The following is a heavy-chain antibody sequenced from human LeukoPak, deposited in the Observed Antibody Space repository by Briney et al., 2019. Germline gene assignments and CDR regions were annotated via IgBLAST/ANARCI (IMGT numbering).Heavy chain of an antibody. V-gene: IGHV1-69*04. Sequence: ASVKVSCKASGGTFSSYAISWVRQAPGQGLEWMGRIIPILGIANYAQKFQGRVTMTRNTSISTAYMELSSLRSEDTAVYYCARAGASRSSPYWGQGTLVTVSS. CDR2: IIPILGIA. J-gene: IGHJ4*02. D-gene: IGHD6-13*01. CDR3: ARAGASRSSPY. CDR1: GGTFSSYA.